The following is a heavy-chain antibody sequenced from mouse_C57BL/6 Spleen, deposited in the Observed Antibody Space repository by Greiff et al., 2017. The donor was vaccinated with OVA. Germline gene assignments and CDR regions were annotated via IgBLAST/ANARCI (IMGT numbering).Heavy chain of an antibody. CDR1: GYSITSGYY. CDR3: ARDQDYGSSYGYFDV. V-gene: IGHV3-6*01. D-gene: IGHD1-1*01. J-gene: IGHJ1*03. CDR2: ISYDGSN. Sequence: EVQLQESGPGLVKPSQSLSLTCSVPGYSITSGYYWHWIRQFPGNKLEWMGYISYDGSNNYNPSLKNRISITRDTSKNQFFLKLNSVTTEDTATYYCARDQDYGSSYGYFDVWGTGTTVTVSS.